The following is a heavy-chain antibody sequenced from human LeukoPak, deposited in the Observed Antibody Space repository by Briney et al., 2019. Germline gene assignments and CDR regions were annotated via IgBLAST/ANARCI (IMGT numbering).Heavy chain of an antibody. Sequence: PGGSLRLSCAASGFTFSSYSMNWVRQAPGKGLEWVSYISSSSTIYYADSVKGRFTISRDNAKNSLYLQMNSLRAEDAAVYYCARDAHHDAFDIWGQGTMVTVSS. J-gene: IGHJ3*02. CDR2: ISSSSTI. CDR1: GFTFSSYS. CDR3: ARDAHHDAFDI. V-gene: IGHV3-48*01.